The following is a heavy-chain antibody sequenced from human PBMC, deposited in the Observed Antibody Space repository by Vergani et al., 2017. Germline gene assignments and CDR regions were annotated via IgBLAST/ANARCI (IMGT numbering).Heavy chain of an antibody. CDR1: GFTFSSYA. Sequence: VQLLESGGGLVQPGGSLRLSCAASGFTFSSYAMHWVRQAPGKGLEWVAVISYDGSNKYYADSVKGRFTISRDNSKNTLYLQMNSLRAEDTAVYYCARDLPSEYWGQGTLVTVSS. V-gene: IGHV3-30*04. CDR2: ISYDGSNK. CDR3: ARDLPSEY. J-gene: IGHJ4*02.